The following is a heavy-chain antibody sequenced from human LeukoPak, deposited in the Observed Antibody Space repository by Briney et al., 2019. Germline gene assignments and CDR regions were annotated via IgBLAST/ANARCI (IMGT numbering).Heavy chain of an antibody. V-gene: IGHV3-30*02. CDR2: IRYDGSNK. D-gene: IGHD4/OR15-4a*01. CDR3: ARLANSALSMVDY. CDR1: GFTFSSYG. J-gene: IGHJ4*02. Sequence: GGSLRLSCAASGFTFSSYGMHWVRQAPGKGLEWVAFIRYDGSNKYYADSVKGRFTISRDNSKNTLYLQMNSLRAEDTAVYYCARLANSALSMVDYWGQGTLVTVSS.